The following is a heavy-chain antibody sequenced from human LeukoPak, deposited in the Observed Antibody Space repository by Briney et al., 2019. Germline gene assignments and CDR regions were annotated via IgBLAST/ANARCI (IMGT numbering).Heavy chain of an antibody. D-gene: IGHD3-10*01. V-gene: IGHV3-33*01. J-gene: IGHJ3*02. CDR1: GFTFSSYG. Sequence: PGRSLRLSCAASGFTFSSYGMHWVRQAPGKGLEWVAVIWYDGSNKYYADSVKGRFTISRDNSKNTLYLQMNSLRGEDTAVYYCARVLGINGLALEMWGQGTMVTVSS. CDR2: IWYDGSNK. CDR3: ARVLGINGLALEM.